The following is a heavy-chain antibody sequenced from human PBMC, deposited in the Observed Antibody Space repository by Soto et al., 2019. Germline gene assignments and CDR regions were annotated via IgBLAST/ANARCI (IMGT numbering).Heavy chain of an antibody. CDR3: ARRIGDYVFNNWFDP. V-gene: IGHV1-69*13. J-gene: IGHJ5*02. Sequence: ASVKVSCKASGGTFSSYAISWVRQAPGQGLEWMGGIIPIFGTANYAQKFQGRVTITADESTSTAYMELSSLRSEDTAVYYCARRIGDYVFNNWFDPWGQGTLVTVSS. CDR1: GGTFSSYA. D-gene: IGHD3-16*01. CDR2: IIPIFGTA.